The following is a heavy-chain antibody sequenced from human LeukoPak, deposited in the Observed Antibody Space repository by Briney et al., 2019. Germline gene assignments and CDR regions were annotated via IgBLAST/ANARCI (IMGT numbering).Heavy chain of an antibody. J-gene: IGHJ4*02. Sequence: ASVKVSCKASGYTFTSYGISWVRQAPGQGLEWMGWISAYNGNTNYAQKLQGRVTMTTDTSTSTAYMELRSLRSDDTAVYYCARDSGDYGDFTLDYWGQGTLVTVSS. CDR2: ISAYNGNT. CDR1: GYTFTSYG. CDR3: ARDSGDYGDFTLDY. D-gene: IGHD4-17*01. V-gene: IGHV1-18*01.